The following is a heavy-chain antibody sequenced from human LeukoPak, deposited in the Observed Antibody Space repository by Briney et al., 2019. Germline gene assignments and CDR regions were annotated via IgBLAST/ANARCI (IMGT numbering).Heavy chain of an antibody. J-gene: IGHJ4*02. CDR2: IYTSGST. D-gene: IGHD1-7*01. V-gene: IGHV4-61*02. Sequence: SETLSLTCTVSGGSISSGSYYWSWIRQPAGKGLEWIGRIYTSGSTNYNPSLKSRVTISVDTSKNQFSLKLSSVTAADTAVYYCARDNSHWNYPYYFDYWGQGTLVTVSS. CDR3: ARDNSHWNYPYYFDY. CDR1: GGSISSGSYY.